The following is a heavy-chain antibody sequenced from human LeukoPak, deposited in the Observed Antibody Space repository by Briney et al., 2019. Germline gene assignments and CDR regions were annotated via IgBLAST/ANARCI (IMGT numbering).Heavy chain of an antibody. V-gene: IGHV3-33*01. CDR1: GFTFSSYG. Sequence: GRSLRLSCAASGFTFSSYGMHWVRQAPGKGLEWVAVIWYDGSNQYYAESVKGRFTISRDISKNTLYLQMNSLRAEDTAMYYCARDHSFYFDYWGQGTLVTVSS. J-gene: IGHJ4*02. D-gene: IGHD3-16*02. CDR3: ARDHSFYFDY. CDR2: IWYDGSNQ.